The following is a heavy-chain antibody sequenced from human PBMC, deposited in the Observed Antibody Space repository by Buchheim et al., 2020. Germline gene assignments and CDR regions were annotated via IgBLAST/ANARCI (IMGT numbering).Heavy chain of an antibody. CDR3: ARRQPSGSWFDP. CDR2: IYGCGAT. J-gene: IGHJ5*02. D-gene: IGHD3-22*01. V-gene: IGHV3-66*01. CDR1: GFTVSSDS. Sequence: EVQLVESGGGLVQPGGSLRLSCAVSGFTVSSDSMSWVRQAPGKGLEWVSAIYGCGATFYTDSVKGRFNISRDSSKNTLYLQMNRLRVEDTAMYYCARRQPSGSWFDPWGQGTL.